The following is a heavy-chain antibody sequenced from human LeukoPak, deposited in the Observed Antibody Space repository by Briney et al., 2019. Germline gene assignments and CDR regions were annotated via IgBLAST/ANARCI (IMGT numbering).Heavy chain of an antibody. CDR1: GFTVSSNY. CDR2: IYSGGST. Sequence: GGSLRLSCAASGFTVSSNYMSWVRQAPGKGLEWVSVIYSGGSTYYADSVKGRFTISRDNSKNTLYLQMNSLRAEDTAVYYCARVGDSSSWYDYYYYYYGMDVWGQGTTVTVSS. D-gene: IGHD6-13*01. V-gene: IGHV3-53*01. CDR3: ARVGDSSSWYDYYYYYYGMDV. J-gene: IGHJ6*02.